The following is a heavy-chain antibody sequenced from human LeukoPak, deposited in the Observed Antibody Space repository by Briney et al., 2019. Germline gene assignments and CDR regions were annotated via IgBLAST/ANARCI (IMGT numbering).Heavy chain of an antibody. J-gene: IGHJ6*02. D-gene: IGHD3-9*01. CDR3: SRHQSAYDILTGYYPKHYGMDV. V-gene: IGHV3-21*01. CDR2: ISSSSSYI. Sequence: PGGSLRLCCAASGFTFSSYSMNWVRQAPGKGLDWVSSISSSSSYIYYADSVKGRFTISRDNAKNSLYLQMNSLRAEYTAVYYFSRHQSAYDILTGYYPKHYGMDVWGQGTTVTVSS. CDR1: GFTFSSYS.